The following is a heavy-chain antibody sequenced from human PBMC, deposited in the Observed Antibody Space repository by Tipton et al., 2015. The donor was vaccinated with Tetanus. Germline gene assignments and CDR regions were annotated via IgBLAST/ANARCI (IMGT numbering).Heavy chain of an antibody. CDR2: IRDNGNS. CDR1: GGSINSGGHF. CDR3: ARGAFHAFDF. Sequence: LRLSCTVSGGSINSGGHFWTWIRQRTGKGLEWIGHIRDNGNSYANPSLSGRVTMSVDTRKNQFSLNLTSMSVADTATYYCARGAFHAFDFWGQGVPVTVSS. J-gene: IGHJ4*02. V-gene: IGHV4-31*03.